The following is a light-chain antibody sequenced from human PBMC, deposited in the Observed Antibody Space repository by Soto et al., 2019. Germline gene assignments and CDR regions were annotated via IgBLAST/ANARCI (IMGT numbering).Light chain of an antibody. CDR3: QQYNNWPWT. CDR2: GAS. J-gene: IGKJ1*01. Sequence: MVMTQSPTSLAESPGVEAAGSCIASQSVSSNLAWYQQKPGQAPRLPIYGASTRATGIPARFSGSGSGKEFTLTISSLQYEDFAVYYCQQYNNWPWTFGQGTKVDIK. CDR1: QSVSSN. V-gene: IGKV3-15*01.